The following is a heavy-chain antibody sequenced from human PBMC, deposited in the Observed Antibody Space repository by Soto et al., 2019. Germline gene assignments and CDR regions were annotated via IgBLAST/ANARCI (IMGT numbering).Heavy chain of an antibody. V-gene: IGHV3-23*01. CDR1: GLTISSYS. CDR2: ISGSGGST. J-gene: IGHJ4*02. Sequence: GGSLRLSCAASGLTISSYSMIWVRHAPGKGLEWVSAISGSGGSTYYADSVKGRFTISRDNSKNTLYLQMNSLRAEDTAVYYCAKGYREYSSSWFDYWGQGHLVTVSS. D-gene: IGHD6-13*01. CDR3: AKGYREYSSSWFDY.